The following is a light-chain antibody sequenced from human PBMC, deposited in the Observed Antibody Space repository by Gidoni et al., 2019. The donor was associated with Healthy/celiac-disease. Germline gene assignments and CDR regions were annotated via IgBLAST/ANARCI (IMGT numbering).Light chain of an antibody. Sequence: EIVLTQSPATLSLSPGERATLSCRASQSVSSYLAWYQQKPGQAPRLLIYDAANRATGSPATFSGSGSGTDFTLTISSLEPEDFAVYYCQQRSNWPSLTFGGGTKVEIK. CDR1: QSVSSY. V-gene: IGKV3-11*01. CDR3: QQRSNWPSLT. CDR2: DAA. J-gene: IGKJ4*01.